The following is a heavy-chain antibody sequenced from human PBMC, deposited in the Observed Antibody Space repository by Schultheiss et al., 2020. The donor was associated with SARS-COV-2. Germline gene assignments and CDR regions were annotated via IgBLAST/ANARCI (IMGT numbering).Heavy chain of an antibody. CDR2: VNPSGGST. Sequence: ASVKVSCKASGYTFTSYGISWVRQAPGQGLEWMGFVNPSGGSTVYAQNLQGRVTITADKSTSTAYMELSSLRSEDTAVYYCAREYSGSYPSFDYWGQGTLVTVSS. V-gene: IGHV1-46*04. J-gene: IGHJ4*02. D-gene: IGHD1-26*01. CDR3: AREYSGSYPSFDY. CDR1: GYTFTSYG.